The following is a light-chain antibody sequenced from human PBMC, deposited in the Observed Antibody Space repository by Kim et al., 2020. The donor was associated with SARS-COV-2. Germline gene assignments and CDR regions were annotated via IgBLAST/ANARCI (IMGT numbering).Light chain of an antibody. V-gene: IGLV2-8*01. J-gene: IGLJ2*01. Sequence: GQSVTVSCTGSSSDVGGYNLVSWYPQHPGEVPKLIVSEVSKRPSGVPDRFSGSKSGNTASLTVSGLRAEDEADYYCSSYVGSDNVVFGGGTRLTVL. CDR1: SSDVGGYNL. CDR2: EVS. CDR3: SSYVGSDNVV.